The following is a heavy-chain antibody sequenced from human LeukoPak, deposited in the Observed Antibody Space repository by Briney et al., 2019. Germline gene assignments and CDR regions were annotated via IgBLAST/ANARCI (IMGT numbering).Heavy chain of an antibody. Sequence: GASVKVSCKASGYTFTGYYMHWVRQAPGQGLEWMGWINPNRGGTNYAQKFQGRVTMTRDTSISTAYMELSRLRSDDTAVYYCARDPGYYYDSSGSDPRYYFDYWGQGTLVTVSS. D-gene: IGHD3-22*01. CDR3: ARDPGYYYDSSGSDPRYYFDY. V-gene: IGHV1-2*02. J-gene: IGHJ4*02. CDR1: GYTFTGYY. CDR2: INPNRGGT.